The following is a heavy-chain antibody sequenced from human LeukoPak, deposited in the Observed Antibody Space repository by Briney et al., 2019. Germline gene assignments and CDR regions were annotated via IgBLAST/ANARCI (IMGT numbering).Heavy chain of an antibody. CDR2: INPNSGGT. D-gene: IGHD6-13*01. V-gene: IGHV1-2*02. CDR3: ARDPGEGAAAGSYYYGMDV. J-gene: IGHJ6*02. CDR1: GYTFTGYY. Sequence: GASVKVSCKASGYTFTGYYMHWVGQAPGQGLEWMGWINPNSGGTNYAQKFQGRVTMTRDTSISTAYMELSRLRSDDTAVYYCARDPGEGAAAGSYYYGMDVWGQGTTVTVSS.